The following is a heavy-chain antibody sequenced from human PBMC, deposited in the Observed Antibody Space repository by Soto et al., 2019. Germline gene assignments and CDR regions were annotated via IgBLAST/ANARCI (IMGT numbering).Heavy chain of an antibody. CDR3: ARGRTAALIETRLFRVLFDL. J-gene: IGHJ4*01. CDR1: GGSLGGFH. Sequence: QVQLQQLGAGLLKPSETLSLTCAVSGGSLGGFHWSWIRQPPGKGLEWIGEISRSGSTNYDPSLKSRVTVSMDTSRNQVSLNLSSVTDADTAVYYCARGRTAALIETRLFRVLFDLWGHGNLVIVSS. V-gene: IGHV4-34*01. D-gene: IGHD3-10*01. CDR2: ISRSGST.